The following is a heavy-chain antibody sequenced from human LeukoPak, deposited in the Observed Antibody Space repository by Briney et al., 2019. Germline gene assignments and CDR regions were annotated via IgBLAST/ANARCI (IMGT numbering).Heavy chain of an antibody. D-gene: IGHD6-25*01. J-gene: IGHJ4*02. Sequence: GGSLRLSCAASGFIFKQYVMSWVRQPPGKGLEWVAAISGSGGTIYSADSAKGRYTISRDNFKNTLYLQMNSLRVEDSALYYCAKFFAPSGGASGWTWAIDYWGQGTLVTVSS. CDR1: GFIFKQYV. CDR3: AKFFAPSGGASGWTWAIDY. V-gene: IGHV3-23*01. CDR2: ISGSGGTI.